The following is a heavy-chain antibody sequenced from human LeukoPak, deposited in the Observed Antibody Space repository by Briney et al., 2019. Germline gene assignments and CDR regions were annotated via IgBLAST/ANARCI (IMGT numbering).Heavy chain of an antibody. D-gene: IGHD6-13*01. V-gene: IGHV4-38-2*01. Sequence: SETLSLTCAVSGYSISSGYYWGWIRQPPGKGLEWIGSIYHSGSTYYNPSLKSRVTISVDTSKNQFSLKLSSVTAADTAVYYCAKSEQQLGPRRWSDPWGQGTLVTASS. J-gene: IGHJ5*02. CDR1: GYSISSGYY. CDR3: AKSEQQLGPRRWSDP. CDR2: IYHSGST.